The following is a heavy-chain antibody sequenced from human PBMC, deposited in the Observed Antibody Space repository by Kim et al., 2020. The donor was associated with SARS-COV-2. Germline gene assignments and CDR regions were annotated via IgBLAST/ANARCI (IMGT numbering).Heavy chain of an antibody. Sequence: YNPSLKGRVTISVDTSKNQFSLKLSSVTAADTAVYYCARGGRTATTSCDYWGQGTLVTVSS. CDR3: ARGGRTATTSCDY. D-gene: IGHD6-25*01. J-gene: IGHJ4*02. V-gene: IGHV4-34*01.